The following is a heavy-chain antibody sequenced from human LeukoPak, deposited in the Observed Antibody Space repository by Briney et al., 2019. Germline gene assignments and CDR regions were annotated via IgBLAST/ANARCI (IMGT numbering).Heavy chain of an antibody. CDR3: AREKTYYDSIGNYYGGVFDY. V-gene: IGHV4-34*01. CDR1: GGSFSGYY. Sequence: KPSETLSLTCAVYGGSFSGYYWSWIRQAPGKGLEWIGEINHSGSTNYNPSLKSRVTISLDTSKNQFSLKLTSVTAADTAVYYCAREKTYYDSIGNYYGGVFDYWGQGTLVTVSS. CDR2: INHSGST. J-gene: IGHJ4*02. D-gene: IGHD3-22*01.